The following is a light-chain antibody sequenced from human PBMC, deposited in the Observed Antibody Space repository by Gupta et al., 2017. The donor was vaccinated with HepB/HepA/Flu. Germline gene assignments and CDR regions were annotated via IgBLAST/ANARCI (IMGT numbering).Light chain of an antibody. CDR1: SSDVGAYDH. CDR2: GVN. Sequence: QSALTQPASVSGSPGQSITISCSGTSSDVGAYDHVSWYQHHPGKAPKLLIYGVNNRPSGFSDRFSGSKSGDTASLTISGLQAEDEADYFCNSYTTRSTVVFGGGTKLTVL. J-gene: IGLJ2*01. V-gene: IGLV2-14*03. CDR3: NSYTTRSTVV.